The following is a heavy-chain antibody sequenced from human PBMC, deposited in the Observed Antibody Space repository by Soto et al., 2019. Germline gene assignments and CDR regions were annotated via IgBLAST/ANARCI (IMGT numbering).Heavy chain of an antibody. V-gene: IGHV4-59*01. Sequence: QVQLQESGPGLVKPSETLSLTCTVSGGSIGSYYWRWIRQPPGKGLEWIGYIYYTGSTNYNPSLKRRVTISLDTSKIHFSLKLSSVTTADTAIYYCARESSIAAASKNNWFDPGGQGTLVTVSS. CDR3: ARESSIAAASKNNWFDP. CDR1: GGSIGSYY. D-gene: IGHD6-13*01. J-gene: IGHJ5*02. CDR2: IYYTGST.